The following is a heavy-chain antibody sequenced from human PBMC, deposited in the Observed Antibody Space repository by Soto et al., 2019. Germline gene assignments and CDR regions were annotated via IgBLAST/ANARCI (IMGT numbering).Heavy chain of an antibody. V-gene: IGHV4-59*08. CDR2: IYYTGST. D-gene: IGHD3-22*01. CDR3: ARLGGYYQAFDN. Sequence: SETLSLTCTVSGDSIGNNYWGWIRQPPGKGLEWVGYIYYTGSTKYNPSLKSRVTISVDTSKNQVSLKLTSVTAADTAVYYCARLGGYYQAFDNWGQRTLVTVSS. J-gene: IGHJ4*02. CDR1: GDSIGNNY.